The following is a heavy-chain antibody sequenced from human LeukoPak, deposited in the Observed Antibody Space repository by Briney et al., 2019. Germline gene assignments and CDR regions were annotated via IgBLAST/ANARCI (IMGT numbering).Heavy chain of an antibody. CDR3: AEDLNWGGR. CDR1: GFTFSTYA. J-gene: IGHJ4*02. V-gene: IGHV3-30-3*01. CDR2: VSYDGSNK. D-gene: IGHD7-27*01. Sequence: GGSLRLSCAASGFTFSTYAMHWVRQAPGKGLEWVAVVSYDGSNKYYADSVKGRFTISRDNSKNTLYLQMNSLRAEDTAVYYCAEDLNWGGRWGQGTLVTVSS.